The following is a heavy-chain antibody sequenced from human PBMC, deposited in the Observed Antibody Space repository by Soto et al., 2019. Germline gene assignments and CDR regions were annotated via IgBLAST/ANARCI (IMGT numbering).Heavy chain of an antibody. D-gene: IGHD3-10*02. CDR2: ISYDKNTI. J-gene: IGHJ4*02. CDR1: GFAIRSYG. V-gene: IGHV3-30*18. CDR3: AKGGATAAVLDY. Sequence: QIQLVESGGGVVQPGRSLRLSCAASGFAIRSYGMHRVRQVPGRGLDWLSVISYDKNTIHYAGSVRGRFTISRDNSKNTVYLDIKSLRPEDTAIYYCAKGGATAAVLDYWGQGTLVTVSP.